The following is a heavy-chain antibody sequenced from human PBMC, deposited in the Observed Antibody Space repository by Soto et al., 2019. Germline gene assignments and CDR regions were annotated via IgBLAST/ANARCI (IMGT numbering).Heavy chain of an antibody. CDR3: ARSFIAAAGPAEYFQH. J-gene: IGHJ1*01. D-gene: IGHD6-13*01. V-gene: IGHV1-2*04. CDR2: INPNSGGT. Sequence: ASVKGSCKASGYTFTGYYMHWVRQAPGQGLEWMGWINPNSGGTNYAQKFQGWVTMTRDTSISTAYMELSRLRSDDTAVYYCARSFIAAAGPAEYFQHWGQGTLVTVSS. CDR1: GYTFTGYY.